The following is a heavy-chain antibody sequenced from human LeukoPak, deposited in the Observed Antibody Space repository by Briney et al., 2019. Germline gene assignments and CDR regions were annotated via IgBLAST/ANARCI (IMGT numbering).Heavy chain of an antibody. J-gene: IGHJ3*02. CDR1: GGTFSSYA. Sequence: ASVKVSXKASGGTFSSYAISWVRQAPGQGLEWMGRIIPIFGTANYAQKFQGRVTITTDESTSTAYMELSSLRSEDTAVYYCARDLGPYQLLRYDAFDIWGQGTMVTVSS. V-gene: IGHV1-69*05. CDR3: ARDLGPYQLLRYDAFDI. CDR2: IIPIFGTA. D-gene: IGHD2-2*01.